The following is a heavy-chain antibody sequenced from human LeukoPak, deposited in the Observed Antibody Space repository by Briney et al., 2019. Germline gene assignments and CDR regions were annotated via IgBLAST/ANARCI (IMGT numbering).Heavy chain of an antibody. CDR1: GFTVSSIH. CDR2: IYGGGST. J-gene: IGHJ4*02. CDR3: ARGSGYYLGNY. Sequence: PGGSLRLSCAVSGFTVSSIHMSWVRQAPGKGLEWVSVIYGGGSTYYADSVKGRFTISRDNSKNTLYLQMNSLRAEDTAVYYCARGSGYYLGNYWGQGTLVTLST. V-gene: IGHV3-53*01. D-gene: IGHD3-22*01.